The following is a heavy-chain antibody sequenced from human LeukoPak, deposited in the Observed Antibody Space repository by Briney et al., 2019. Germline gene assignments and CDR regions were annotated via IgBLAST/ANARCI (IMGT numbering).Heavy chain of an antibody. CDR2: IYTSGST. CDR1: GGSISSGSYY. J-gene: IGHJ4*02. CDR3: ARDAFGPFDY. D-gene: IGHD3-16*01. Sequence: SQTLSLTCTVSGGSISSGSYYWSWIRPPAGKGLEWIGRIYTSGSTNSNPSLKSRVTISVDTSKNQFSLKLSSVTAPDTAVYYCARDAFGPFDYWGQGTLVTVSS. V-gene: IGHV4-61*02.